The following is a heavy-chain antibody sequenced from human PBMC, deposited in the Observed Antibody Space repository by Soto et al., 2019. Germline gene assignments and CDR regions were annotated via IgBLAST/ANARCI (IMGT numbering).Heavy chain of an antibody. CDR3: ARAPHGMDV. CDR2: IKVDGSEQ. V-gene: IGHV3-7*03. J-gene: IGHJ6*02. Sequence: GGSLRLSCAASGFTLGSYWMNWVRQPPGKGLEWVANIKVDGSEQYYADSVKGRFTISRDNTKNSLYLQMHSLTDGDTAMYYCARAPHGMDVWGRGTTVTVS. CDR1: GFTLGSYW.